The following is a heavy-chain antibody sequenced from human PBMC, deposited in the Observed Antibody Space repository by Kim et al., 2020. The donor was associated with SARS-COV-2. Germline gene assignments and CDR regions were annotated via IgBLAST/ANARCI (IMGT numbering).Heavy chain of an antibody. CDR3: ARGLFGRWFDP. J-gene: IGHJ5*02. D-gene: IGHD3-3*01. Sequence: THYNPSLKSRVTISVDTSKNQFSLKLSSVTAADTAVYYCARGLFGRWFDPWGQGTLVTVSS. V-gene: IGHV4-34*01. CDR2: T.